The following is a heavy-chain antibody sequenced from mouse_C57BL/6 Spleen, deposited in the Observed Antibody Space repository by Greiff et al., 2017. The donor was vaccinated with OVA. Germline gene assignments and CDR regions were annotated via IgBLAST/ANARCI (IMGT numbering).Heavy chain of an antibody. CDR1: GYTFTSYD. V-gene: IGHV1-85*01. D-gene: IGHD1-1*01. Sequence: QVHVKQSGPELVKPGASVKLSCKASGYTFTSYDINWVKQRPGQGLEWIGWIYPRDGSTKYNEKFKGKATLTVDTSSSTAYMELHSLTSEDSAVYFCASRYYGSSYGYFDVWGTGTTVTVSA. CDR3: ASRYYGSSYGYFDV. CDR2: IYPRDGST. J-gene: IGHJ1*03.